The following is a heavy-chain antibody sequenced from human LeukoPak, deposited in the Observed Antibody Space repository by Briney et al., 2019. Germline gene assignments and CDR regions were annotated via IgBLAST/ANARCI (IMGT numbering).Heavy chain of an antibody. Sequence: SETLSLTCSVSGGSISSSGYYWSWFRQHPGKGPEWIGYIYYSGTTFYNPSLKSRLTMSVDTSKNQFSLRLTSVTAADTAVYYCARYRSSGDLFDYWGQGTLVTVSS. D-gene: IGHD3-10*01. CDR1: GGSISSSGYY. CDR2: IYYSGTT. CDR3: ARYRSSGDLFDY. J-gene: IGHJ4*02. V-gene: IGHV4-31*03.